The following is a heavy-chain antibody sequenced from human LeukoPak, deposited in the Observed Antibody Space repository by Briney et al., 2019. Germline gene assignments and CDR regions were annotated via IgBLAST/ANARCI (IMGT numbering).Heavy chain of an antibody. CDR2: ITTYNGNT. J-gene: IGHJ4*02. D-gene: IGHD4-17*01. CDR1: GYTFTTYP. CDR3: ARGYDYGDYVGDFDY. Sequence: GASVKVSCTTSGYTFTTYPLTWVRQAPGQGLEWMGWITTYNGNTNYAQKLQDRVTITTDTSTSTAYMDLRGLRSDDTAVYFCARGYDYGDYVGDFDYWGQGTLVTVSS. V-gene: IGHV1-18*01.